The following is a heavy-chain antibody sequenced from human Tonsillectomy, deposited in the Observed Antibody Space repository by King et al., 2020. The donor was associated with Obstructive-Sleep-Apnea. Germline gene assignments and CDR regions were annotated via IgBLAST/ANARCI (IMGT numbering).Heavy chain of an antibody. CDR1: GFTFXREW. D-gene: IGHD1-26*01. CDR3: AVGRR. CDR2: INQDGSRK. Sequence: VQLVESGGGVVQPGGSLRLSCAASGFTFXREWMSWVRQVPGEGLEWVAYINQDGSRKAVVASVKGRFIIPSNNVKNSLYLQMNTLRAEDPAVYYCAVGRRWXQGXRXTVSS. J-gene: IGHJ4*02. V-gene: IGHV3-7*03.